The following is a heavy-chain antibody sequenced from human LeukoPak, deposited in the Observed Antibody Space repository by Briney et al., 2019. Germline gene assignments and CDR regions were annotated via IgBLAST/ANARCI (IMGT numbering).Heavy chain of an antibody. J-gene: IGHJ4*02. CDR1: GFTFSDYY. CDR3: ARNAVSGSYSLYYFDY. Sequence: GGSLRLSCAASGFTFSDYYMSWIRQAPGKGLEWVSYISSSSSYTNYADSVKGRFTISRDNAKNSLYLQMSSLRAEDTAVYYCARNAVSGSYSLYYFDYWGQGTLVTVSS. V-gene: IGHV3-11*06. D-gene: IGHD3-10*01. CDR2: ISSSSSYT.